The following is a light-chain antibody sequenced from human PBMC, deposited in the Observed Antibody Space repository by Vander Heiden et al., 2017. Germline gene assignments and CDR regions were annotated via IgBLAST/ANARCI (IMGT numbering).Light chain of an antibody. CDR2: DDS. V-gene: IGLV3-21*02. J-gene: IGLJ3*02. Sequence: SYVLTQPPSVSVAPGQTARITGGGNNIGSKSVDWYQQKTGQSPWLVGYDDSDRPSGIPERVSGSKSGTTANRTISRVEAGDEADYYCQVWDSSSGVFGGGTKLTVL. CDR1: NIGSKS. CDR3: QVWDSSSGV.